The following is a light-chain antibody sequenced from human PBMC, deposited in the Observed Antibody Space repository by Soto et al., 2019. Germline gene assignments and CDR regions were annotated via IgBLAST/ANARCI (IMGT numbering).Light chain of an antibody. CDR1: SSNIGAGYD. CDR2: GNN. CDR3: QSYDSSLSGWV. J-gene: IGLJ3*02. Sequence: QSVLTQPPSVSGAPGQRVTISCTGSSSNIGAGYDEHWYQQLPGTAPKLLIYGNNNRPSGVPDRFSGSKSGTSASLAITGLQADDEADYYCQSYDSSLSGWVFGGGTQLTVL. V-gene: IGLV1-40*01.